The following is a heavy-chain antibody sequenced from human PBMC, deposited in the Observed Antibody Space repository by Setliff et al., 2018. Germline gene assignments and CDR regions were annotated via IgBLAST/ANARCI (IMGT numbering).Heavy chain of an antibody. CDR3: ARGPDLTAVGNEYFYGMDV. J-gene: IGHJ6*02. CDR2: MYISGSS. V-gene: IGHV4-4*07. Sequence: SETLSLTCVVSGGSITESFWSWIRQPAGKGLEWIGRMYISGSSDYNPSLKSRVTMSVDTPNNAFSLKLSSMTAADMAVYYCARGPDLTAVGNEYFYGMDVWGQGATVTVSS. CDR1: GGSITESF. D-gene: IGHD6-19*01.